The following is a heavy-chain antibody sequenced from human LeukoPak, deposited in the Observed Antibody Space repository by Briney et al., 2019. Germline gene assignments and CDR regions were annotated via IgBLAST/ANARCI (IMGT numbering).Heavy chain of an antibody. J-gene: IGHJ4*02. CDR1: GFTVSGNY. V-gene: IGHV3-23*01. CDR3: AKSSPPPLRY. Sequence: PGGSLRLSCAVSGFTVSGNYMSWVRQAPGKGLEWVSAFSGSGGSTYYADSVKGRFTISRDNSKNTLYLQMNSLRAEDTAVYYCAKSSPPPLRYWGQGTLVTVSS. CDR2: FSGSGGST.